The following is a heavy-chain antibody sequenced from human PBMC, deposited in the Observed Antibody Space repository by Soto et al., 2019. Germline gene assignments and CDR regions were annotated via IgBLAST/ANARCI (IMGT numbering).Heavy chain of an antibody. D-gene: IGHD6-19*01. CDR2: IYHSGST. CDR3: ARESAGTYYFDY. CDR1: GGSISSGGYS. Sequence: SETLSLTCAVSGGSISSGGYSWSWIRQPPGKGLEWIGYIYHSGSTYYNPSLKSRVTISVDTSKNQISLQVNSVAPEDTAVYYCARESAGTYYFDYWGQGTVVTVSS. J-gene: IGHJ4*02. V-gene: IGHV4-30-2*01.